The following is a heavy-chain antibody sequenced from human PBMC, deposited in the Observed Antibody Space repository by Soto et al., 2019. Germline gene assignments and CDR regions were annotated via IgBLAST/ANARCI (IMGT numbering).Heavy chain of an antibody. V-gene: IGHV4-31*03. J-gene: IGHJ6*02. CDR1: GGSISSGGYY. CDR3: AREVVRFALYGMDV. Sequence: LSETLSLTCTVSGGSISSGGYYWSWIRQHPGKGLEWIGYIYYSGSTYYNPSLKSRVTISVDTSKNQFSLKLSSVTAADTAVYYCAREVVRFALYGMDVWGQGTTVTAP. D-gene: IGHD3-22*01. CDR2: IYYSGST.